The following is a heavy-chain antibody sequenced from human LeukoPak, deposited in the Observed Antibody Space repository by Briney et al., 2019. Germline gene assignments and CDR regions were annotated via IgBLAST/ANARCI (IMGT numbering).Heavy chain of an antibody. D-gene: IGHD5-24*01. J-gene: IGHJ4*02. CDR3: ARTRLGGGYNCKYNFDY. V-gene: IGHV3-7*01. CDR2: IKQDGSEK. Sequence: PGGSLRLSCAASGFTFSSYGMSWVRQAPGKGLEWVANIKQDGSEKHYVDSVKGRFTISRDNAKNSLYLQMNSLRAEDTAVYYCARTRLGGGYNCKYNFDYWGQGTLVTVSS. CDR1: GFTFSSYG.